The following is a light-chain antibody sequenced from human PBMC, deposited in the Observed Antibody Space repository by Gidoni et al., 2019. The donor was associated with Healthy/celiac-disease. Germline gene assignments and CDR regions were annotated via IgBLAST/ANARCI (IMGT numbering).Light chain of an antibody. J-gene: IGLJ1*01. CDR1: CSDVGGYNY. CDR2: AAS. Sequence: QSALTQPASVSGSPGQSITISCTGTCSDVGGYNYVSWYQQHPGKAPKLMIYAASYRPSGVPDRFSGSKSGNTASLTISGLQAEDEADYYCSSYTSSSTLDVFGTGTKVTVL. CDR3: SSYTSSSTLDV. V-gene: IGLV2-14*01.